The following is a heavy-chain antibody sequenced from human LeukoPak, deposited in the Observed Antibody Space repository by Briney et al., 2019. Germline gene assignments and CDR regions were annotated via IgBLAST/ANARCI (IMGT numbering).Heavy chain of an antibody. J-gene: IGHJ4*02. D-gene: IGHD3-10*01. CDR1: GGSISSYY. CDR2: IYHRGSA. V-gene: IGHV4-59*01. Sequence: PSETLSLTCSVSGGSISSYYWTWLRQPPGKGLEWFGYIYHRGSANYNPSLKSRVTISVDTSKNQFSLTLSSVTAADAAVYYCARAGDYYVSGSYLGYWGQGTLVTVSS. CDR3: ARAGDYYVSGSYLGY.